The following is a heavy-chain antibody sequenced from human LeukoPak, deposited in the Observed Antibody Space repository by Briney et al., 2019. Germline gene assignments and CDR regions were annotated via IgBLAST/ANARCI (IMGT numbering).Heavy chain of an antibody. J-gene: IGHJ6*02. CDR2: IYYSGST. CDR3: ARGVAETTVTTSYYGMDV. Sequence: PSETLSLTCTVSGDSISSGVYYWSWVRQPPGKGLEWIGYIYYSGSTYYNPSLKSRITISVDTSKNQFSLKLSSVTAADTAVYYCARGVAETTVTTSYYGMDVWGQGTTVTVSS. CDR1: GDSISSGVYY. V-gene: IGHV4-30-4*01. D-gene: IGHD4-17*01.